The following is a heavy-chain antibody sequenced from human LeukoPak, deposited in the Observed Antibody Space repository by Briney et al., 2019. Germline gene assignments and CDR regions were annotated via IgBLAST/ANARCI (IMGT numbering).Heavy chain of an antibody. J-gene: IGHJ1*01. CDR3: AKDPYSGSFEYFQH. V-gene: IGHV3-30*18. CDR1: GFTFSSYG. Sequence: GGSLRLSCAASGFTFSSYGMHWVRQAPGKGLEWVAVKSYDGSNKYYADSVKGRFTISRDNSKNTLYLQMSSLRAEDTAVYYCAKDPYSGSFEYFQHWGQGTLVTVSS. D-gene: IGHD1-26*01. CDR2: KSYDGSNK.